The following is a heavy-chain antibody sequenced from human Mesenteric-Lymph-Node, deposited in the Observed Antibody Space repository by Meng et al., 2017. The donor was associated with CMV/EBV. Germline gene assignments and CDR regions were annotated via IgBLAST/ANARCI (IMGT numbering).Heavy chain of an antibody. Sequence: ASVKVSCKASGYTFTDYDINWLRQAPGQGLEWMGWMNPNSGNTGYLQKFQGRVTITRDTSISTAYMELSGLIPEDTAVYYCARGFFRGSSKWAPTTYYFDYWGQGTLVTVSS. J-gene: IGHJ4*02. CDR2: MNPNSGNT. V-gene: IGHV1-8*03. CDR1: GYTFTDYD. CDR3: ARGFFRGSSKWAPTTYYFDY. D-gene: IGHD1-1*01.